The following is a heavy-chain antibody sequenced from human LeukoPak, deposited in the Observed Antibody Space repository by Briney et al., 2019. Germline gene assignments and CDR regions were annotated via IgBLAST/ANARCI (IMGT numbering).Heavy chain of an antibody. J-gene: IGHJ4*02. Sequence: WGSLRLSCAASGIAFSTDWMNWVRQAPGKGLEWVSSISSSSSYIYYADSVKGRFTISRDNAKNSLYLQMNSLRAEDTAVYYCARGEVVAATPADYWGQGTLVTVSS. CDR3: ARGEVVAATPADY. CDR1: GIAFSTDW. CDR2: ISSSSSYI. V-gene: IGHV3-21*01. D-gene: IGHD2-15*01.